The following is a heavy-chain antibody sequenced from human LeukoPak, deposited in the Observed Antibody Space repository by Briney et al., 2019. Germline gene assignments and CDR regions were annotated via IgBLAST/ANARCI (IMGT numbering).Heavy chain of an antibody. D-gene: IGHD3-22*01. Sequence: PGGSLRLSCEASGFTFSSYIMTWVRQAPGEGLEWVSTLKGSAEATFYADSVKDRFTISRDNSKNTLYLQMNSLRADDTALYFCARDHESSGYPTSDCWGQGTLVTVSS. V-gene: IGHV3-23*01. CDR1: GFTFSSYI. J-gene: IGHJ4*02. CDR2: LKGSAEAT. CDR3: ARDHESSGYPTSDC.